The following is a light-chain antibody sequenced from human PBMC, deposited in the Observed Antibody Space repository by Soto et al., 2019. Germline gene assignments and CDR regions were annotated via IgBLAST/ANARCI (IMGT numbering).Light chain of an antibody. CDR1: HSIENY. V-gene: IGKV1-39*01. Sequence: DIQMTQSPSSLSASVGDRVTITCRASHSIENYLNWYQQKPGKAPKLLIYAASSLQSGVPSRFSASGSGTDFTLTISSLQPEDFATYYCQQDYSYPRSITFGQGTRLEIK. J-gene: IGKJ5*01. CDR3: QQDYSYPRSIT. CDR2: AAS.